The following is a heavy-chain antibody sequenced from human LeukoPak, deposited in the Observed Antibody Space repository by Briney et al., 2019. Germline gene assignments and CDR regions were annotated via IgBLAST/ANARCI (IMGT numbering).Heavy chain of an antibody. Sequence: PSETLSLTCAVSGYSISSGYYWGWIRPHPGKGLEWIGSIYHSGSTYYNPSLKSRVTISVDTSKNQFSLKLSSVTTADTAVYYCARQDIVVVPAALDYWGQGTLVTVSS. V-gene: IGHV4-38-2*01. CDR3: ARQDIVVVPAALDY. J-gene: IGHJ4*02. CDR1: GYSISSGYY. D-gene: IGHD2-2*01. CDR2: IYHSGST.